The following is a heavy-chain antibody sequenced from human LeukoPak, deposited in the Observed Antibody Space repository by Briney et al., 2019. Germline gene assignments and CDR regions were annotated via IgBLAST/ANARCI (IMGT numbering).Heavy chain of an antibody. V-gene: IGHV1-69*13. CDR3: AREISPPYDPYYYYYGMDV. J-gene: IGHJ6*04. CDR1: GGTFSSYA. D-gene: IGHD5-12*01. Sequence: SVKVSCKASGGTFSSYAISWVRQAPGQGLEWIGGIIPIFGTANYAQKFQGRVTITADESTSTAYMELSSLRSEDTAVYHCAREISPPYDPYYYYYGMDVWGKGTTVTVSS. CDR2: IIPIFGTA.